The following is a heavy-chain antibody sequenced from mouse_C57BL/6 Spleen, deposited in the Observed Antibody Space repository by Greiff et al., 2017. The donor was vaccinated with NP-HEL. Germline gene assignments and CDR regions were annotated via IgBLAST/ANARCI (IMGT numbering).Heavy chain of an antibody. CDR3: ARNLGLNYYAMDY. CDR2: IWSGGST. CDR1: GFSLTSYG. Sequence: VQRVESGPGLVQPSQSLSITCTVSGFSLTSYGVHWVRQSPGKGLEWLGVIWSGGSTDYNAAFISRLSISKDNSKSQVFFKMNSLQADDTAIYYCARNLGLNYYAMDYWGQRTSVTVSS. V-gene: IGHV2-2*01. J-gene: IGHJ4*01. D-gene: IGHD4-1*01.